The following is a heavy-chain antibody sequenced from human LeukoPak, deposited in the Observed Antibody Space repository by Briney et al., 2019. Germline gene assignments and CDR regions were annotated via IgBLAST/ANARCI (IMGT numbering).Heavy chain of an antibody. CDR2: IYYSGST. V-gene: IGHV4-59*01. D-gene: IGHD3-3*01. J-gene: IGHJ5*02. Sequence: PSETLSLTCSVSGGSISNYYWSWIRQPPGKGLEWIGYIYYSGSTNYNPSLKSRVIISVDTSKNQFCLKLSSVAAADTAVYYCARSPYDFWSGYFNWFDPWGQGTLVTVSS. CDR1: GGSISNYY. CDR3: ARSPYDFWSGYFNWFDP.